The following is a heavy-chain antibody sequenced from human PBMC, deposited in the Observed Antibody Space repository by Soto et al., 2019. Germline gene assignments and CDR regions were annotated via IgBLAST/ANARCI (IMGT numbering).Heavy chain of an antibody. V-gene: IGHV1-69*01. J-gene: IGHJ5*02. D-gene: IGHD2-15*01. CDR2: IIPIFGTA. CDR3: ARDESCSGGSCYSYNWFDP. Sequence: WMGGIIPIFGTANYAQKFQGRVTITADESTSTAYMELSSLRSEDTAVYYCARDESCSGGSCYSYNWFDPWGQGTLVTVSS.